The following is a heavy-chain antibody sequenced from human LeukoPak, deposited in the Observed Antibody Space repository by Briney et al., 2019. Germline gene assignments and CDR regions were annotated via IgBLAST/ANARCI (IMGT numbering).Heavy chain of an antibody. J-gene: IGHJ4*02. CDR3: ASRPGGTPDY. CDR2: IGADGRGT. Sequence: PGGSLRLSCAASGFTFNNYAMTWVRQAPGKGLEWVSAIGADGRGTDYADSVKGRFTISRDNSKNMLYLQMNTLRADDTALYYCASRPGGTPDYWGLGTLVTVSS. V-gene: IGHV3-23*01. D-gene: IGHD1-26*01. CDR1: GFTFNNYA.